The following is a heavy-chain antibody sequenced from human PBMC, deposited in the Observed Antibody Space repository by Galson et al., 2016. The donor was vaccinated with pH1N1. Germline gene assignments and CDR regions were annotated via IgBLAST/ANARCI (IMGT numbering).Heavy chain of an antibody. CDR3: ARAVFYDVDLLDYYFDH. CDR1: GFTFDDYA. V-gene: IGHV3-30*04. CDR2: ISNDGTKK. Sequence: SLRLSCAASGFTFDDYAMHWVRQAPGKGLEWVAVISNDGTKKYYTDSVKGRFSVSRDNSKNTLYLQMNSLRGDDTAVYYCARAVFYDVDLLDYYFDHWGQGTLVTVSS. D-gene: IGHD2/OR15-2a*01. J-gene: IGHJ4*02.